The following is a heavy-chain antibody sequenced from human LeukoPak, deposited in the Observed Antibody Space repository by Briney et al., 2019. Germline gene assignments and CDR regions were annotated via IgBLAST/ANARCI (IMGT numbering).Heavy chain of an antibody. Sequence: PGGSLRLSCAASGFTFSSYGMHWVRQAPGKGLEWVAVISYDGSNKYYADSVKGRFTISRDNSKNTLYLQMSSLRAEDTAVYYCAKDQRRLAAANTIDYWGQGTLVTVSS. CDR2: ISYDGSNK. CDR1: GFTFSSYG. V-gene: IGHV3-30*18. D-gene: IGHD6-13*01. J-gene: IGHJ4*02. CDR3: AKDQRRLAAANTIDY.